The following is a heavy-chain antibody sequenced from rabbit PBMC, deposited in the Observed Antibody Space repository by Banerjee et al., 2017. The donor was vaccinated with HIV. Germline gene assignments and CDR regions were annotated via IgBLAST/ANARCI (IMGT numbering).Heavy chain of an antibody. CDR1: GLDLSSSYW. J-gene: IGHJ3*01. Sequence: QQQLVESGGGLVKPGASLTLTCKASGLDLSSSYWICWVRQAPGKGPEWIACIYTGSSGNTVYATWAKGRFTISKTSSTTVTLQMTSLTAADTATYFCARDLAGVIGWNWGLWGQGTLVTV. V-gene: IGHV1S45*01. D-gene: IGHD4-1*01. CDR3: ARDLAGVIGWNWGL. CDR2: IYTGSSGNT.